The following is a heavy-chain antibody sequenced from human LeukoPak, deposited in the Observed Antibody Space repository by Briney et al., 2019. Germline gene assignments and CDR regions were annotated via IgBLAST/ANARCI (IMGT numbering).Heavy chain of an antibody. CDR3: ARVKGGFYGGNDFDY. CDR2: IYYSGST. D-gene: IGHD4-23*01. V-gene: IGHV4-30-4*01. CDR1: GGSISSDDYY. Sequence: SETLSLTCTVSGGSISSDDYYWNWFRQPPGKGLEWIGYIYYSGSTYYNPSLKSRVTISVDTSKNQFSLKLSSVTAADTAVYYCARVKGGFYGGNDFDYWGQGTLVTVSS. J-gene: IGHJ4*02.